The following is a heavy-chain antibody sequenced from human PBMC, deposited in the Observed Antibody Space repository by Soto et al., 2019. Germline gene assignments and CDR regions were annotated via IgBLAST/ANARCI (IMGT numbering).Heavy chain of an antibody. J-gene: IGHJ6*02. CDR2: IWYDGSNK. CDR3: ARGGRYFDWGGMDV. D-gene: IGHD3-9*01. CDR1: GFTFSSYG. V-gene: IGHV3-33*01. Sequence: QVQLVESGGGVVQPGRSLRLSCAASGFTFSSYGMHWVRQAPGKGLEWVAVIWYDGSNKYYADSVKGRFTISRDNSKNTLYLQMNSLRAEDTAVYYCARGGRYFDWGGMDVWGQGTTVTVSS.